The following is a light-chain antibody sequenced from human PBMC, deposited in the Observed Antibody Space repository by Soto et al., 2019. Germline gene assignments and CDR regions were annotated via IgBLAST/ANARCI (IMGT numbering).Light chain of an antibody. J-gene: IGLJ2*01. Sequence: QSALTQPASVSGSRGQSITISCTGTSSDLGSYDLVSWYQQHPGKAPRLMIYEARKRPSGVSNRFSGSKSGNTASLTISGLQAEDEADYYCSSYISSNTLVIFGGGTKLTVL. CDR3: SSYISSNTLVI. V-gene: IGLV2-14*02. CDR2: EAR. CDR1: SSDLGSYDL.